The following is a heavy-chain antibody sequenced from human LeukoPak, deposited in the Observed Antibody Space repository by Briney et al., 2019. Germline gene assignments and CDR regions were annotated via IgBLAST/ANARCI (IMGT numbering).Heavy chain of an antibody. CDR1: GYSFTKYW. V-gene: IGHV5-51*01. CDR3: ASPSIAATGAPYYYYGMDV. Sequence: GESLKISCQASGYSFTKYWIGWVRQMSGKGLEWMGIIYPGDSDTRYSTSSEGQVTISADKSISTAYLQWSSLKASDTAIYYCASPSIAATGAPYYYYGMDVWGQGTTVTVSS. CDR2: IYPGDSDT. D-gene: IGHD6-13*01. J-gene: IGHJ6*02.